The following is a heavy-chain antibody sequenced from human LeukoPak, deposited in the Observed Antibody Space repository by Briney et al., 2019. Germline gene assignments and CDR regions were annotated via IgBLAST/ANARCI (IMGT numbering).Heavy chain of an antibody. D-gene: IGHD3-10*01. V-gene: IGHV3-30*04. CDR3: AREHAGVSAFDI. J-gene: IGHJ3*02. Sequence: PGGSLRLSCAASGFTFSSYAMHWVRQAPGKGLEWVAVISYDGSNKYYADSVKGRFTISRDNSKNTLYLQMNSLRAEDTAVYYCAREHAGVSAFDIWGQGTLVTVSS. CDR1: GFTFSSYA. CDR2: ISYDGSNK.